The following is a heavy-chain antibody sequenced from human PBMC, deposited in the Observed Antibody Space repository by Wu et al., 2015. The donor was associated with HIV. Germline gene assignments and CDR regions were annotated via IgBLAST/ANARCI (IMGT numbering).Heavy chain of an antibody. CDR2: IYPHNGDT. V-gene: IGHV1-2*02. J-gene: IGHJ5*02. CDR3: ARQGDYHFRNYFDP. Sequence: QVQLVQSGAEVKKPGASVKVSCKASGYTFTGYYMHWVRQAPGQGLEWMGYIYPHNGDTNYTQKFQGRVTMTRDTSIRTAYMELSGLRSDDTALYFCARQGDYHFRNYFDPWGQGTLVTVSS. D-gene: IGHD4-17*01. CDR1: GYTFTGYY.